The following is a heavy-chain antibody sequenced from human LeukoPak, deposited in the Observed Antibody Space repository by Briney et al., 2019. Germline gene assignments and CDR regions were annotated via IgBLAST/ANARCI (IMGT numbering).Heavy chain of an antibody. CDR2: IDPDTGGT. J-gene: IGHJ6*04. V-gene: IGHV1-2*06. Sequence: ASVKVSCKVPEYTFTGYYMHWVRQAPGQGLEWMGRIDPDTGGTVYAQKFQGRVSMARDTSVNTAYMDLSRLTSDDTAVYYCARDSRVSLDVWGKGTTVTVSS. CDR3: ARDSRVSLDV. CDR1: EYTFTGYY. D-gene: IGHD6-6*01.